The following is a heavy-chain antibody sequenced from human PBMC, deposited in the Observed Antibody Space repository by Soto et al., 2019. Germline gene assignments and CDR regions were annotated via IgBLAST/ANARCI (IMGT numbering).Heavy chain of an antibody. CDR2: INQVGSEK. CDR1: GFTFSSYW. CDR3: ARELIVGPAEYFQH. Sequence: EVQLVESGGGLVQPGGSLRLSCAVSGFTFSSYWMSWVRQTPGKGLEWVANINQVGSEKYYVDSVKGRFTISRDNAKNSLYLQMNSLRAADTAVYYCARELIVGPAEYFQHWGQGTLFTVSS. D-gene: IGHD1-26*01. V-gene: IGHV3-7*01. J-gene: IGHJ1*01.